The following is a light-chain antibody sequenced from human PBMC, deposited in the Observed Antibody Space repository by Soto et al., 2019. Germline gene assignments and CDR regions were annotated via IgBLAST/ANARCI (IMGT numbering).Light chain of an antibody. CDR1: QSVSGN. V-gene: IGKV3-15*01. CDR3: QQYNNWPRT. J-gene: IGKJ1*01. CDR2: GAS. Sequence: EIVMTQSPATLSVSPGERATLSCRASQSVSGNLAWYQQKPGQAPRLLIYGASTRATGIPARFSGSGSGTEVTLTISSLQSEDFAVYYCQQYNNWPRTFGQGTKVDIK.